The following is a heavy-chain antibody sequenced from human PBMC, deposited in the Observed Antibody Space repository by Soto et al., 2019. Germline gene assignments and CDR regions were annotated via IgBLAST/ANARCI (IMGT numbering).Heavy chain of an antibody. J-gene: IGHJ4*02. CDR2: ISYDGGNK. Sequence: GGSLRLSCAASGFTFSTYAMHWVRQAPGKGLEWVVLISYDGGNKYYADSVKGRFTISRDNSKNTLYLQMNTLRPEDTAVYYCARDEGRYCATGVCSSTPYFNYWGQGTLVTVPS. V-gene: IGHV3-30-3*01. CDR3: ARDEGRYCATGVCSSTPYFNY. D-gene: IGHD2-8*01. CDR1: GFTFSTYA.